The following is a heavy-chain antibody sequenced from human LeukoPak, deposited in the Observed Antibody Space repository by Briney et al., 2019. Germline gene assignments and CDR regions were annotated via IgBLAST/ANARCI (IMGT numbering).Heavy chain of an antibody. CDR2: ISSSSSTI. V-gene: IGHV3-48*01. CDR1: GFTFSSYS. D-gene: IGHD4-11*01. CDR3: ARDLLQWDLFGAFDI. J-gene: IGHJ3*02. Sequence: GGSLRLSCAASGFTFSSYSMNWVRQAPGKGLEWVSYISSSSSTIYYADSAKGRFTISRDNAKNSLYLQMNSLRAEDTAVYYCARDLLQWDLFGAFDIWGQGTMVTVSS.